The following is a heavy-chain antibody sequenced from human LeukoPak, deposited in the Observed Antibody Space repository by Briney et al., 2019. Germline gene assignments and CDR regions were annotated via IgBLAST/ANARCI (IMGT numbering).Heavy chain of an antibody. CDR2: ISWNSGSI. V-gene: IGHV3-9*03. D-gene: IGHD3-10*01. J-gene: IGHJ3*02. Sequence: LSGGSLRLSCAASRFTFSSYSMSWVRQAPGKGLEWVSGISWNSGSIGYADSVKGRFTISRDNAKNSLYLQMNSLRAEDMALYYCAKDIYYGSGSYYAFDIWGQGTMVTVSS. CDR3: AKDIYYGSGSYYAFDI. CDR1: RFTFSSYS.